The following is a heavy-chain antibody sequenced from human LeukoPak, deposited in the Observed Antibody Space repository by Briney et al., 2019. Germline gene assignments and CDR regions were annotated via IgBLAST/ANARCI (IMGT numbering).Heavy chain of an antibody. J-gene: IGHJ6*03. D-gene: IGHD2-15*01. Sequence: GGSLRLSCAASGFTFDDYAMHWVRQAPGKGLEWVSGISWNSGSIGYADSVKGRFTISRDNAKNSLYLQMNSLRAEDTALYYCAKGQGGYYYYYMDVWGKGTTVTISS. CDR2: ISWNSGSI. CDR1: GFTFDDYA. V-gene: IGHV3-9*01. CDR3: AKGQGGYYYYYMDV.